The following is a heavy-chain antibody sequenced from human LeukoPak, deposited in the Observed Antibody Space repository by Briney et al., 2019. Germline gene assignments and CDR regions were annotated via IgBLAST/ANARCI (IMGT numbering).Heavy chain of an antibody. D-gene: IGHD6-25*01. CDR2: INPNSGGT. J-gene: IGHJ3*02. CDR1: GYTITGYY. V-gene: IGHV1-2*02. Sequence: ASVKVSCKSSGYTITGYYMHWVRQAPGQGLEWMGWINPNSGGTNYAQKFQGRVTMTRDTSISTAYMELSRLRSDDTAVYYCARPYAAAPLDAFDIWGQGTMVTVSS. CDR3: ARPYAAAPLDAFDI.